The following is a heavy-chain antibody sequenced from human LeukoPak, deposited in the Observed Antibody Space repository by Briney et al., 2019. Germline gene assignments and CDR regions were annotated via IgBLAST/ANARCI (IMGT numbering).Heavy chain of an antibody. CDR1: GGSISSSSYY. J-gene: IGHJ4*02. Sequence: SETLSLPCTVSGGSISSSSYYWGWIRQPPGKGLEWIGSIYYSGSTYYNPSLKSRVTISVDTSKNQFSLKLSSVTAADTAVYYSARLYDSSGYLDYWGQGTLVTVSS. CDR3: ARLYDSSGYLDY. D-gene: IGHD3-22*01. CDR2: IYYSGST. V-gene: IGHV4-39*01.